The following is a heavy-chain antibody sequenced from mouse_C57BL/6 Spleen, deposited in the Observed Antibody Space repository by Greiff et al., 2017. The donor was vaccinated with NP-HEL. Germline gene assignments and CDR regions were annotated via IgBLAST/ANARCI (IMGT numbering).Heavy chain of an antibody. V-gene: IGHV5-6*02. CDR1: GFTFSSYG. CDR2: ISSGGSYT. D-gene: IGHD1-1*01. Sequence: EVMLVESGGDLVKPGGSLKLSCAASGFTFSSYGMSWVRQTPDKRLEWVATISSGGSYTYYPDSVKGRFTISRDNAKNTLYLQMSSLKSEDTAMYYCARHVEVVAFRYAMDYWGQGTSVTVSS. CDR3: ARHVEVVAFRYAMDY. J-gene: IGHJ4*01.